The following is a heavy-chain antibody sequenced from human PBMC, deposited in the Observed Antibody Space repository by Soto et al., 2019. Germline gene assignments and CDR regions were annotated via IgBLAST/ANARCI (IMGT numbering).Heavy chain of an antibody. CDR2: INAGNGNT. V-gene: IGHV1-3*01. CDR1: GYTFTSYA. Sequence: ASVKVSCKASGYTFTSYAMHWVRQAPGQRLEWMGWINAGNGNTKYSQKFQGRVTITRDASASTAYMELSSLRSEDTAVYYCARDRSLYYYDSSGYSQPHYWGQGTPVTVSS. D-gene: IGHD3-22*01. J-gene: IGHJ4*02. CDR3: ARDRSLYYYDSSGYSQPHY.